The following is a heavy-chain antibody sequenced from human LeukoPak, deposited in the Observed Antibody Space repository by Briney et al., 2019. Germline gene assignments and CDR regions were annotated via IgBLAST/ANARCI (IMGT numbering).Heavy chain of an antibody. CDR1: GFTFDDYA. D-gene: IGHD3-10*01. V-gene: IGHV3-9*01. Sequence: GGSLRLFCAASGFTFDDYAMHWVRQAPGKGLEEVSGISWNSGSIGYADSVKGRFTISRDNAKNSLYLQMNSLRAEDTALYYCAKDISPTTMVRGANAFDIWGQGTMVTVSS. CDR2: ISWNSGSI. CDR3: AKDISPTTMVRGANAFDI. J-gene: IGHJ3*02.